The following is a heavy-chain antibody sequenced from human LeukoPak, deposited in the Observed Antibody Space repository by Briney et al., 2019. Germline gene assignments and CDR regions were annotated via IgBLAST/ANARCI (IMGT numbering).Heavy chain of an antibody. CDR3: ARDEGDYFFDY. D-gene: IGHD3-16*01. J-gene: IGHJ4*02. V-gene: IGHV4-38-2*02. CDR1: GYSISSGYY. CDR2: IYHTGST. Sequence: SETLSLTCTVSGYSISSGYYWGWIRQPPGKGLEWIGSIYHTGSTYYNPSLKSRVTLSVDTSKNHFSLKLSSVTAADTAVYYCARDEGDYFFDYWGQGTLVTVSS.